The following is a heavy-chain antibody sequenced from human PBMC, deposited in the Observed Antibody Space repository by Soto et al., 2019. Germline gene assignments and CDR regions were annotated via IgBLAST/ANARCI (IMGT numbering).Heavy chain of an antibody. J-gene: IGHJ6*02. Sequence: GGSLRLSCAASGFTFSSYEMNWVRQAPGKGLEWVSYISSGGTTIYYADSVKGRFTISRDNAKNSLDLQMNSLRADDTAIYYCAPVPAASSYYNTDVWGQGTTVTVS. V-gene: IGHV3-48*03. CDR3: APVPAASSYYNTDV. CDR1: GFTFSSYE. CDR2: ISSGGTTI. D-gene: IGHD2-2*01.